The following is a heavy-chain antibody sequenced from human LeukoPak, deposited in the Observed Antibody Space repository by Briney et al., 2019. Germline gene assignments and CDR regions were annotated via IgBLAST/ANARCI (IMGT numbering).Heavy chain of an antibody. CDR1: GYTFTGYY. J-gene: IGHJ4*02. Sequence: GASVKVSCKASGYTFTGYYMHWVRQAPGQGLEWMGWISPNSGSTNYAQKFQGRVTMTRDTSISTAYMELSRLRSDDTAVYYCATGQPYCGGDCYVDYWGQGTLVTVSS. CDR2: ISPNSGST. V-gene: IGHV1-2*02. D-gene: IGHD2-21*01. CDR3: ATGQPYCGGDCYVDY.